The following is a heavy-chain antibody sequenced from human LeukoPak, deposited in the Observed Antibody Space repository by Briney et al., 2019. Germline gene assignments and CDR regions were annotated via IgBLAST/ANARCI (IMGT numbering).Heavy chain of an antibody. D-gene: IGHD3-10*01. CDR3: ARSPSVRGVIGDY. CDR1: GFTFSNYA. J-gene: IGHJ4*02. CDR2: IGYDGSNK. Sequence: GGSLRLSCAASGFTFSNYAVSWVRQAPGKGLECVAVIGYDGSNKYYADSVKGRFTISRDNSKNTVYLQMNSLRAEDTAVYYCARSPSVRGVIGDYWGQGTLVTVSS. V-gene: IGHV3-33*08.